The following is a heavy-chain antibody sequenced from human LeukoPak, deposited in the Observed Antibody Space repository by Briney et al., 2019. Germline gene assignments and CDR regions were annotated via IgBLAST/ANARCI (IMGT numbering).Heavy chain of an antibody. CDR1: GFTFSSYA. Sequence: GGSLRLSCAASGFTFSSYAMSWVRQAPGRGLEWVSAISGSGGSTYYADSVKGRFTISRDNSKNTLYLQMNSLRAEDTAVYYCAKSRFLEWLSPYYFDYWGQGTLVTVSS. J-gene: IGHJ4*02. D-gene: IGHD3-3*01. V-gene: IGHV3-23*01. CDR2: ISGSGGST. CDR3: AKSRFLEWLSPYYFDY.